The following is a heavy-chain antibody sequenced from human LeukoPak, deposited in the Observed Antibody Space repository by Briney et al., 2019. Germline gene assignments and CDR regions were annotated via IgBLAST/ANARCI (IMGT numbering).Heavy chain of an antibody. CDR3: ARGWFGGQRFDP. V-gene: IGHV3-74*01. CDR2: INSDGSST. CDR1: GFTFDDYG. Sequence: GGSLRLSCAASGFTFDDYGMSWVRQAPGKGLVWVSYINSDGSSTSYADSVKGRFTISRDNAKNTLYLQMNGLRAEDTAGYYCARGWFGGQRFDPWGQGTLVTVS. D-gene: IGHD3-10*01. J-gene: IGHJ5*02.